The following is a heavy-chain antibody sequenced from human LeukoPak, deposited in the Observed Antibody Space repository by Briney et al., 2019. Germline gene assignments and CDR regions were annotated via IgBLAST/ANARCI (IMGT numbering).Heavy chain of an antibody. J-gene: IGHJ3*02. CDR3: ARDHYCGGDCSDDAFDI. CDR1: GFTFSSYN. D-gene: IGHD2-21*02. CDR2: ISSSGSTI. Sequence: GGPLRLSCAASGFTFSSYNMNWVRQAPGKGLEWVSYISSSGSTIYYSDSVKGRFTISRDNAKNSLYPQMNSLRAEDTAVYYCARDHYCGGDCSDDAFDIWGQGTMVTVSS. V-gene: IGHV3-48*04.